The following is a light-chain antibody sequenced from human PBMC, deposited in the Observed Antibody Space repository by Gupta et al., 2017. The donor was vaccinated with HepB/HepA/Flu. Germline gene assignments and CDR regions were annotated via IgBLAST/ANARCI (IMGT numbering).Light chain of an antibody. J-gene: IGKJ2*01. Sequence: EIVLTQSPGTLSLSPGERATLSCRASQSVSSSYLAWYQQKPGQAPRLLIYGASIRATDMPDRFSGSGSGTDFTLTISRLEPEDFAVYYCQQYGSSPPTFGQGTRLEIK. CDR1: QSVSSSY. CDR2: GAS. CDR3: QQYGSSPPT. V-gene: IGKV3-20*01.